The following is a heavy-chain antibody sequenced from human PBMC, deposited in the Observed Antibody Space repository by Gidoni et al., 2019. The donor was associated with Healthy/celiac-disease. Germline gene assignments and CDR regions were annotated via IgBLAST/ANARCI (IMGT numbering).Heavy chain of an antibody. CDR2: SSGSGGST. V-gene: IGHV3-23*01. CDR1: GFTFSSSA. J-gene: IGHJ4*02. CDR3: AKDRYRAAAGTGGWRY. D-gene: IGHD6-13*01. Sequence: EVQLLESGGGLVQPGWSLRLSCAASGFTFSSSAMSWVRQAPGKGLGWVSDSSGSGGSTYYADSVKGRFTISRDNSKNTLYLQMNSLRAEDTAVYDCAKDRYRAAAGTGGWRYWGQGTLVTVSS.